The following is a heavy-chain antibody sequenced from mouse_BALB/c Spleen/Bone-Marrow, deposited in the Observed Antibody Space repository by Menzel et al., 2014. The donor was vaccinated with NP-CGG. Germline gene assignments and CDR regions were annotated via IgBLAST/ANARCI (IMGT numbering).Heavy chain of an antibody. CDR1: GFSLTSYG. Sequence: LVESGPGLVQPSQSLSITCTVSGFSLTSYGVHWVRQPPGKGLEWLGVIWSGGSTDYNAAFISRLSISKDNSKSQVFFKMNSLQADDTAMYYCARKAYYYAMDYWGQGTSVTVSS. J-gene: IGHJ4*01. CDR3: ARKAYYYAMDY. CDR2: IWSGGST. V-gene: IGHV2-4*02.